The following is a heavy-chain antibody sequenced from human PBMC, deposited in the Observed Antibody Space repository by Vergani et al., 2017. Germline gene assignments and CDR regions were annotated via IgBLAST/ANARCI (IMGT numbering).Heavy chain of an antibody. V-gene: IGHV3-21*06. D-gene: IGHD2-8*01. Sequence: VQLVESGGGLVKPGGSLSLSGAASGFTFSDFSMSWVRQAPGKGLEWVAFIGSSGPYINYADSGKARFIISRDNTNNSLFLQLRSLRAEDAAVYDCARDCTSGGCPDNYGMDVWGQGATVTVSS. CDR2: IGSSGPYI. J-gene: IGHJ6*02. CDR1: GFTFSDFS. CDR3: ARDCTSGGCPDNYGMDV.